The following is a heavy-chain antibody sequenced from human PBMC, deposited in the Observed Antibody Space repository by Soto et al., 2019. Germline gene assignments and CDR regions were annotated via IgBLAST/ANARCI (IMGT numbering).Heavy chain of an antibody. V-gene: IGHV3-74*01. CDR3: ARGESSDINY. CDR1: GFIFSRYW. Sequence: EVQLVESGGGSVQPGGSLRLSCAVSGFIFSRYWMHWVRQVPGKGLVWVSRINGDGSITRYADFVKGRFTISRDNAKNTLFLQLNNLRAVNMGVYYSARGESSDINYWGQGTLVTVSS. J-gene: IGHJ4*02. CDR2: INGDGSIT. D-gene: IGHD3-22*01.